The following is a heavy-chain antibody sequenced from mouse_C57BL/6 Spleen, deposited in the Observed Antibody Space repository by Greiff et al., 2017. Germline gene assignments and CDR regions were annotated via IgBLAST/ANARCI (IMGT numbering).Heavy chain of an antibody. V-gene: IGHV3-6*01. J-gene: IGHJ2*01. D-gene: IGHD1-1*01. CDR1: GYSITSGYY. CDR3: ARDGRLRYYFDY. CDR2: ISYDGSN. Sequence: ESGPGLVKPSQSLSLTCSVTGYSITSGYYWNWIRQFPGNKLEWMGYISYDGSNNYNPSLKNRISITRDTSKNQFFLKLNSVTTEDTATYYCARDGRLRYYFDYWGQGTTLTVSS.